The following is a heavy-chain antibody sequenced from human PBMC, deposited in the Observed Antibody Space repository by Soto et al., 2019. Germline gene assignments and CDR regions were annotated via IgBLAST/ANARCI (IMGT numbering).Heavy chain of an antibody. CDR2: VISASGSV. J-gene: IGHJ1*01. CDR3: ARVGSRDAYNYVLDQ. Sequence: QVQVVQSGAEVKKPESSVKISCKASGRIFSSFPTSWVRQVPGQGLEWMGGVISASGSVTYAPKFQGRVTMTAVNSAGIGYMELTSLTSEDTAIYYCARVGSRDAYNYVLDQWGPGTMVTVSS. D-gene: IGHD5-18*01. V-gene: IGHV1-69*06. CDR1: GRIFSSFP.